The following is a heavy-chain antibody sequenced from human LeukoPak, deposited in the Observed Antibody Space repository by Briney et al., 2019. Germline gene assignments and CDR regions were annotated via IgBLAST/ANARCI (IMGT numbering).Heavy chain of an antibody. J-gene: IGHJ6*02. V-gene: IGHV4-59*01. CDR3: ARGALRGLMDV. CDR2: IYYFGST. Sequence: SSETLSLTCTVSGGSINSYYWTWIRQPPGKELEWIGYIYYFGSTNYNPSLKSRVTLSLDTPKNQFSLKLSSVTAADTAIYYCARGALRGLMDVWGQGTTVTASS. CDR1: GGSINSYY. D-gene: IGHD3-16*01.